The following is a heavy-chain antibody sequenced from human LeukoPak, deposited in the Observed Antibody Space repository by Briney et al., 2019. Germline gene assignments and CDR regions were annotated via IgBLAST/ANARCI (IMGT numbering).Heavy chain of an antibody. D-gene: IGHD4-17*01. V-gene: IGHV1-2*06. CDR2: INPNTGDT. CDR3: ARGDYGRGDP. Sequence: GASVKVSCKASGYTFTAYYIHWVRQAPGQGLEWMGLINPNTGDTKFAQKFHGRVTMSRDTSISTAYMELNRLTSDDSAVYYCARGDYGRGDPWGQGSLVTVSA. J-gene: IGHJ5*02. CDR1: GYTFTAYY.